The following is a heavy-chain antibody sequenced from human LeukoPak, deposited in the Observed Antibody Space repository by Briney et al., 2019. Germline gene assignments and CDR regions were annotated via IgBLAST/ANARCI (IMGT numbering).Heavy chain of an antibody. V-gene: IGHV1-8*01. Sequence: ASVKVSCKASGYTFTIYDINWVRQAAGQGLKWMGWMNPDSGNTDFAQKFQGRVTMTRNTSISTAYMELSSLASEDTAVYYCAVLPPGDYLDPWGQGTLVTVSS. CDR3: AVLPPGDYLDP. CDR2: MNPDSGNT. D-gene: IGHD4-17*01. CDR1: GYTFTIYD. J-gene: IGHJ5*02.